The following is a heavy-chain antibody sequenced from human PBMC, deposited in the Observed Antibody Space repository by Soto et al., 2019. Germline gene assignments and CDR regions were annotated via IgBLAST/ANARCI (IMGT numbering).Heavy chain of an antibody. V-gene: IGHV4-39*01. CDR2: VHSSGGT. CDR1: HGSITSGDYF. D-gene: IGHD2-15*01. CDR3: ASVVVGATRQTGSDH. Sequence: SETLSLTCTVSHGSITSGDYFWAWIRQPPGKGLEFIGSVHSSGGTYYSPPLKSRASISIDKSRNQFSLKLTSVNAGDTAVYFCASVVVGATRQTGSDHWGQGTLVTVSS. J-gene: IGHJ4*02.